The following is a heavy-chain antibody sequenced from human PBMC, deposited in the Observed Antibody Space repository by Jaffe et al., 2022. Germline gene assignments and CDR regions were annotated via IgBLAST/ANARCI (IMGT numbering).Heavy chain of an antibody. V-gene: IGHV1-3*01. CDR3: ARGWYCTGGVCSLDY. D-gene: IGHD2-8*02. CDR1: GYTFTSYA. J-gene: IGHJ4*02. Sequence: QVQLVQSGAEVKKPGASVKVSCKASGYTFTSYAMHWVRQAPGQRLEWMGWINAGNGNTKYSQKFQGRVTITRDTSASTAYMELSSLRSEDTAVYYCARGWYCTGGVCSLDYWGQGTLVTVSS. CDR2: INAGNGNT.